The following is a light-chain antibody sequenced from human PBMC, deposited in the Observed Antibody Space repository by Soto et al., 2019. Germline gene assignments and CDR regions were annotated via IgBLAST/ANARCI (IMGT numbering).Light chain of an antibody. CDR3: QQYNSFPGT. CDR2: RTS. J-gene: IGKJ1*01. CDR1: QTIGTW. Sequence: DIQMTQSPSTLSASVGDRVTINCRASQTIGTWLAWYQQKPGKAPKLLISRTSTLESGVPSRFSGSGSGTEFTLTISSLQPDDFATYHCQQYNSFPGTFGQGTKVE. V-gene: IGKV1-5*03.